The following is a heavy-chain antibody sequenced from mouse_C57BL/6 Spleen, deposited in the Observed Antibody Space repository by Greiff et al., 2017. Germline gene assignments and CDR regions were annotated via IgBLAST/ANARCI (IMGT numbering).Heavy chain of an antibody. J-gene: IGHJ3*01. V-gene: IGHV2-5*01. CDR3: AKNEDYERGFAY. D-gene: IGHD2-4*01. Sequence: QVQLQQSGPGLVQPSQSLSITCTVSGFSLTSYGVHWVRQSPGKGQAWLGVIWSGGSTDYNAAFMSRLSITKDNSKSQVFFKMNSLQADDTAIYYCAKNEDYERGFAYWGQGTLVTVSA. CDR1: GFSLTSYG. CDR2: IWSGGST.